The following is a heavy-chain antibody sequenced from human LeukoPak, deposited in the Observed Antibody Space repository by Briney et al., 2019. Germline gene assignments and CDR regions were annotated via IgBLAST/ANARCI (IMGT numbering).Heavy chain of an antibody. CDR2: MSTSGDIK. CDR1: GFTFSDYV. D-gene: IGHD6-6*01. V-gene: IGHV3-30*18. J-gene: IGHJ4*02. CDR3: AKQSTARSLGE. Sequence: GGSLRLSCVASGFTFSDYVLHWVRQAPGKGLEWVAVMSTSGDIKIYRDSVKGRFTISRDNSKSSLYLQMDGLGDGDTAVYYCAKQSTARSLGEGGQGTLVTVSS.